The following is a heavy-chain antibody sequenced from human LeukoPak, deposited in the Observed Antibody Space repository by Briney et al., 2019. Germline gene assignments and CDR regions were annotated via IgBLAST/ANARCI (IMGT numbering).Heavy chain of an antibody. V-gene: IGHV4-59*08. D-gene: IGHD3-10*01. CDR2: IYSSGST. Sequence: SETLSLTCTMSGGSISNYYWSWIRQPPGKGLEWIGYIYSSGSTNYNPSLKSRVTISVDTSKNQFSLKLSSVTAADTAVYYCARQRGPLGYYYGMDVWGQGTTVTVSS. CDR1: GGSISNYY. CDR3: ARQRGPLGYYYGMDV. J-gene: IGHJ6*02.